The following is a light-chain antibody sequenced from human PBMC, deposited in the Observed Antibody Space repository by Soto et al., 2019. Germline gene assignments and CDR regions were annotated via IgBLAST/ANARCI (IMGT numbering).Light chain of an antibody. CDR3: QQYNEWPLT. Sequence: EILMTQSPVTLSVSPGERATLSCRASQRVSSNLAWYQQKPGQAPSLLIYGAFTRATGIPARFSGTGSGTEFNLTISTLPSEDLALYYCQQYNEWPLTFGQGNK. V-gene: IGKV3-15*01. CDR1: QRVSSN. CDR2: GAF. J-gene: IGKJ1*01.